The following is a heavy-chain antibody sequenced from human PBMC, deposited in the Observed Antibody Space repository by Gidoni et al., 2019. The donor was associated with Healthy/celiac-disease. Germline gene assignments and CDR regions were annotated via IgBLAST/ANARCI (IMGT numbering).Heavy chain of an antibody. D-gene: IGHD3-16*02. J-gene: IGHJ4*02. V-gene: IGHV4-34*01. Sequence: QVQLQQWGAGLLKPSEPLSLPFAVYGGSFLGSYWSWIPQPPGKGLEWMGEINHSGSTNYNPSLKSRVTISVDTSKNQFSLKLSSVTAADTAVYYCARVRANVWGSYRYVYYFDDWGQGTLVTVSS. CDR2: INHSGST. CDR1: GGSFLGSY. CDR3: ARVRANVWGSYRYVYYFDD.